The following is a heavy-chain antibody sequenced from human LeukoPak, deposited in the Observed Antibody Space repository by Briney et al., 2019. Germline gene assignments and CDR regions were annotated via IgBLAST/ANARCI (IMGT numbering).Heavy chain of an antibody. D-gene: IGHD3-22*01. J-gene: IGHJ3*02. CDR3: ARLGGDYYDSSGYSPVGAFDI. CDR2: IYPGDSDT. CDR1: GYRFTSYW. Sequence: GESLKISCKGSGYRFTSYWIGWVRQMPGKGLEWMGIIYPGDSDTRYSPSFQGQVTISADKSFSTPYLQWSGLKASDTAMYYCARLGGDYYDSSGYSPVGAFDIWGQGTMVTVSS. V-gene: IGHV5-51*01.